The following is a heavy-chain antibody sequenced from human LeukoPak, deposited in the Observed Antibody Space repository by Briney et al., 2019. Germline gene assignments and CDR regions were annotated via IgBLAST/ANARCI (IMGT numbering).Heavy chain of an antibody. D-gene: IGHD3-16*01. CDR1: GGTFTSYA. Sequence: SVKVSCKASGGTFTSYAISWVRQAPGQGLEWKGRIIPILGIANYEQKFQGRVTITTDKSTSTAYMELRRLRSEDTAVYYCARELITFASFDYWGQGTLVTVSS. V-gene: IGHV1-69*04. CDR2: IIPILGIA. J-gene: IGHJ4*02. CDR3: ARELITFASFDY.